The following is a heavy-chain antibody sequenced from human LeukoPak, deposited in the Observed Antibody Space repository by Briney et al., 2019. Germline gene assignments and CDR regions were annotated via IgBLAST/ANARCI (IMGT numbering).Heavy chain of an antibody. Sequence: ASVKVSCKVSGYSFTSNYIHWVRQAPGQGLEWMGMIYPRDGSTSYAQRFQDRVTVTRDTPTSTVHMELSGLRSEDTAVYYCARDQEGFDYWGQGTLVTVSS. CDR3: ARDQEGFDY. CDR1: GYSFTSNY. CDR2: IYPRDGST. V-gene: IGHV1-46*01. J-gene: IGHJ4*02.